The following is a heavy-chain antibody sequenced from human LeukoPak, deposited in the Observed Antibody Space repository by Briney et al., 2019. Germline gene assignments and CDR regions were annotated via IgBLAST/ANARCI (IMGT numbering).Heavy chain of an antibody. J-gene: IGHJ4*02. CDR1: GGSTSSANYY. D-gene: IGHD5-18*01. CDR3: ARGGGYSYGGQEHD. V-gene: IGHV4-61*02. Sequence: SQTLSLTCTVSGGSTSSANYYWSYWSWIRQPAGKGLEWIGRIYNTGSTNYNPSLKSRVTISIDTSKNQLSLQLSSVTAADTAVYYCARGGGYSYGGQEHDWGQGTLVTVSS. CDR2: IYNTGST.